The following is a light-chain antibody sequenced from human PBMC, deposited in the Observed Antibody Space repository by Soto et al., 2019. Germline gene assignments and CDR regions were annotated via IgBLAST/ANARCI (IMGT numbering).Light chain of an antibody. V-gene: IGKV1-39*01. CDR2: AAS. Sequence: DIQMAHSPSTLSGSVLYIVTITFRASQSISRYLNWYQQKPGNAPKLLIYAASNLQSGVPSRFSGSGSGTDFTLTISSLHPEDFATYFCQKSHTPPLNFGGGTKVDIK. CDR1: QSISRY. J-gene: IGKJ4*01. CDR3: QKSHTPPLN.